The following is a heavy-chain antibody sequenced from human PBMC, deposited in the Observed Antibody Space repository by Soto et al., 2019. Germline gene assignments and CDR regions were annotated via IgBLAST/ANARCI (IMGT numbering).Heavy chain of an antibody. V-gene: IGHV1-69*04. CDR1: GGTFSSYT. CDR3: AREAITIVVAATLNWFDP. D-gene: IGHD2-15*01. J-gene: IGHJ5*02. CDR2: IIPILGIA. Sequence: SVKVSCKASGGTFSSYTISRVRQAPGQGLEWMGRIIPILGIANYAQKFQGRVTITADESTSTAYMELSSLRSEDTAVYYCAREAITIVVAATLNWFDPWGQGTLVTVSS.